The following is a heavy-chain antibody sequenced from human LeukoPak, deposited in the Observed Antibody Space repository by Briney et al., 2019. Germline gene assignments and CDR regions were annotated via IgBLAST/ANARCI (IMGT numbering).Heavy chain of an antibody. Sequence: SETLFLTCTVSGYSISSGYYWGWIRQPPGKGLEWIGSIYHSGSTYYNPSLKSRVTISVDTSKNQFSLKLSSVTAADTAVYYCARILLLWFGESGEGAWFDPWGQGTLVTVSS. CDR3: ARILLLWFGESGEGAWFDP. V-gene: IGHV4-38-2*02. CDR2: IYHSGST. J-gene: IGHJ5*02. CDR1: GYSISSGYY. D-gene: IGHD3-10*01.